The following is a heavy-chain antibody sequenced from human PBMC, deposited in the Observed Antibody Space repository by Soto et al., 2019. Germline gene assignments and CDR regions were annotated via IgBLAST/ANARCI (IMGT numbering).Heavy chain of an antibody. CDR3: ARNGALDY. CDR1: GGSISSGDYY. Sequence: PSETLSLTCTVSGGSISSGDYYWSWIRQPPGKGLEWIGYILYSETTNYNPSLESRLTISVDTSKNQFSLKLTSVTAADTAVYYCARNGALDYWGRGTLVTVSS. CDR2: ILYSETT. D-gene: IGHD2-8*01. J-gene: IGHJ4*02. V-gene: IGHV4-30-4*01.